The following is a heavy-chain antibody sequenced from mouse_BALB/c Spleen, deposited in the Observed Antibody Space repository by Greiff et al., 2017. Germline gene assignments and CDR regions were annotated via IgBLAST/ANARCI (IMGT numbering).Heavy chain of an antibody. V-gene: IGHV2-9*02. CDR1: GFSLTSYG. Sequence: VKLVESGPGLVAPSQSLSITCTVSGFSLTSYGVHWVRQPPGKGLEWLGVIWAGGSTNYNSALMSRLSISKDNSKSQVFLKMNSLQTDDTAMYYCARGLTAFFAYWGQGTLVTVSA. D-gene: IGHD4-1*01. J-gene: IGHJ3*01. CDR2: IWAGGST. CDR3: ARGLTAFFAY.